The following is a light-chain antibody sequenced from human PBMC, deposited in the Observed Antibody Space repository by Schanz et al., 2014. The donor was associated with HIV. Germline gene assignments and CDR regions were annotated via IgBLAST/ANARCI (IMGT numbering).Light chain of an antibody. Sequence: QSALTQPASASGSPGRSVTFSCTGTSADIGSYNYVSWYQHHPGKAPKLLIYGVTDRPSGVSNRFSGSKSGNTASLTISGLQAEDEAVYYCSSFTRGTTPVIFGGGTKPTVL. CDR1: SADIGSYNY. CDR2: GVT. J-gene: IGLJ2*01. V-gene: IGLV2-14*03. CDR3: SSFTRGTTPVI.